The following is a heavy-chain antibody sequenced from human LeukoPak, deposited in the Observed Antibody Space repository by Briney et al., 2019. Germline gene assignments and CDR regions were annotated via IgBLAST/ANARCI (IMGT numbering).Heavy chain of an antibody. CDR3: ARAYCSSTSCYTPDAFDI. CDR1: EFPFSSHS. J-gene: IGHJ3*02. D-gene: IGHD2-2*02. Sequence: PGGFPRPSRAASEFPFSSHSMKWGRPGPGEGPGLGSSICSSSSYIYYADSVKGRFTISRDNAKNSLYLQMNSLRAEDTAVYYCARAYCSSTSCYTPDAFDIWGQGTMVTVSS. CDR2: ICSSSSYI. V-gene: IGHV3-21*01.